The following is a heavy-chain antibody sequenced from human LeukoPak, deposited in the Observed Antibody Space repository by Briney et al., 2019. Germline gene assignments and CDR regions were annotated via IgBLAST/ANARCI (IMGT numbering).Heavy chain of an antibody. CDR1: GGSFSGYY. CDR3: ARGRRRFPYGMDV. CDR2: INHSGST. D-gene: IGHD3-10*01. Sequence: SETLSLTCAVYGGSFSGYYWSWIRQPPGKGLEWIGEINHSGSTNYNPSLKSRVTILVDTSKNQFSLKLSSVTAADTAVYYCARGRRRFPYGMDVWGQGTTVTVSS. V-gene: IGHV4-34*01. J-gene: IGHJ6*02.